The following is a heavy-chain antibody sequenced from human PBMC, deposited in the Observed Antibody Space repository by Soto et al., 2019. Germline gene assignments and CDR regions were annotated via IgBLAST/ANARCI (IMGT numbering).Heavy chain of an antibody. CDR3: ARVFGYCSGGSCYFDY. J-gene: IGHJ4*02. V-gene: IGHV4-59*01. D-gene: IGHD2-15*01. CDR2: IYYSGST. Sequence: SETLSLTCTVSGGSISSYYWSWIRQPPWKGLEWIGYIYYSGSTNYNPSLKSRVTISVDTSKNQFSLKLSSVTAADTAVYYCARVFGYCSGGSCYFDYWGQGTLVTVSS. CDR1: GGSISSYY.